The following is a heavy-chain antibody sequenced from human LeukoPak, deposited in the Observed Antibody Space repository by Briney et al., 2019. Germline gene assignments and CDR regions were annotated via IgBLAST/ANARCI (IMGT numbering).Heavy chain of an antibody. Sequence: QPGGSLRLSCAASGFTFSSYEMNWVRQAPGKGLEWVSYISSSGSTIYYADSVKGRFTISRDNAKNSLYLQMNSLRAEDTAVYYCARVMEGATGLDYWGQGTLVTVSS. V-gene: IGHV3-48*03. CDR3: ARVMEGATGLDY. CDR1: GFTFSSYE. D-gene: IGHD1-26*01. CDR2: ISSSGSTI. J-gene: IGHJ4*02.